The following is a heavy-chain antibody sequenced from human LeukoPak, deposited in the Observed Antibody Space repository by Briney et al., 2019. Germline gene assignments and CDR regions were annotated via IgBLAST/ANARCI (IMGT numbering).Heavy chain of an antibody. V-gene: IGHV4-38-2*02. Sequence: SETLSLTCTVSGYSISGGYYCGWIQQPPGKGLEWIGSVYHSGSTYYNPSLKSRVTISTDKSKNQFSLKLTSVTAADTAVYYCGSQREWSLTEYHFDYWGQGTLVTVSS. CDR1: GYSISGGYY. J-gene: IGHJ4*02. D-gene: IGHD3-3*01. CDR3: GSQREWSLTEYHFDY. CDR2: VYHSGST.